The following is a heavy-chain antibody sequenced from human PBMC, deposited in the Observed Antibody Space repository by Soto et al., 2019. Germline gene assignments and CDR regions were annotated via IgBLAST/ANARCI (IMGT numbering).Heavy chain of an antibody. CDR1: GGSISSYY. Sequence: SETLSLTCTVSGGSISSYYWNWIRQPPGKGLEWIGYIYYRGSTNYKSSLKSRVTMSMDTSKNQFSLKVTSVTAADTAVYYCAREESIVGPTENFQYWGPGTLVTVSS. CDR3: AREESIVGPTENFQY. J-gene: IGHJ1*01. V-gene: IGHV4-59*01. D-gene: IGHD1-26*01. CDR2: IYYRGST.